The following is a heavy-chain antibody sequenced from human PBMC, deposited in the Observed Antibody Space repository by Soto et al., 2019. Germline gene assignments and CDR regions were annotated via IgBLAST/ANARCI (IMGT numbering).Heavy chain of an antibody. D-gene: IGHD1-1*01. CDR3: ARHSSNEEFDY. CDR1: GYRFTTYW. V-gene: IGHV5-51*01. J-gene: IGHJ4*02. Sequence: RGESLKISCKGSGYRFTTYWIGWVRQMPGKGLEWMGIIYPGDSDTRYSPSFQGQVTFSADKSISTAYLQWSSLKASDSAMYYCARHSSNEEFDYWGQGTLVTVS. CDR2: IYPGDSDT.